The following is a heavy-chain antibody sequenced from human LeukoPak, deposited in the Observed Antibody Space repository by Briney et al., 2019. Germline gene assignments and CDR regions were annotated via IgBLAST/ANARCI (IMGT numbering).Heavy chain of an antibody. CDR3: ARRLTTYYDF. D-gene: IGHD3-3*01. V-gene: IGHV4-4*09. CDR1: GGSISSYY. CDR2: IYTSGST. Sequence: KPSETLSLTCTVSGGSISSYYWSWIRQPPGKGLEWIGYIYTSGSTNYNPSLKSRVTISVDTSKNQFSLKLSSVTAADTAVYYCARRLTTYYDFWSQGTLVTVSS. J-gene: IGHJ4*02.